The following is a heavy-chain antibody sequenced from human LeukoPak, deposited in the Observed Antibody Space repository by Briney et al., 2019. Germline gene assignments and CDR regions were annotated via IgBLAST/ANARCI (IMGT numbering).Heavy chain of an antibody. CDR2: FDPEDGET. V-gene: IGHV1-24*01. CDR3: AGQLLPNNWYDP. Sequence: ASVKVSCKVSGYTLTELSMHWVRQAPGKGLEWMGGFDPEDGETIYAQKFQGRVTMTEDTSTDTAYMELSSLRSEDTAVYHCAGQLLPNNWYDPWGQGTWSPSPQ. D-gene: IGHD2-15*01. J-gene: IGHJ5*02. CDR1: GYTLTELS.